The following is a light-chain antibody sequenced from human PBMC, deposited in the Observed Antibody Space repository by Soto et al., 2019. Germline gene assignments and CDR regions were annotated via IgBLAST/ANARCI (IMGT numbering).Light chain of an antibody. CDR3: QQYNSHSYYS. CDR2: LAS. Sequence: DIQMTQFPSTLSASVGDQVTITCRASQNFQSFLAWYQQKPGKAPKLLIYLASRLEGGVASRFSGSVSGTECTLTIISLQPDDFAIYFCQQYNSHSYYSFGQGTKLEVK. CDR1: QNFQSF. V-gene: IGKV1-5*03. J-gene: IGKJ2*03.